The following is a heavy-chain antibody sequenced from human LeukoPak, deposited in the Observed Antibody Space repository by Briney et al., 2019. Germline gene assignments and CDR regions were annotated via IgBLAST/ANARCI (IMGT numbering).Heavy chain of an antibody. CDR3: AKDVSIFGPYWYFDP. D-gene: IGHD3/OR15-3a*01. J-gene: IGHJ2*01. Sequence: GGSLRLSCAASGFTFSSYGMHWVRQAPGKGLEWVAFIRYDGSNKYYADSVKGRFTISRDNSKNTLYLQMNSLRAEDTAVYYCAKDVSIFGPYWYFDPWGRGTLVTVSS. CDR2: IRYDGSNK. CDR1: GFTFSSYG. V-gene: IGHV3-30*02.